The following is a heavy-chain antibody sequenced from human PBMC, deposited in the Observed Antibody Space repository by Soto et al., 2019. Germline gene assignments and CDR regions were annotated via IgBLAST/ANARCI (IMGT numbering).Heavy chain of an antibody. Sequence: SETLSLTSAVYGGSFSGYYWSWILQPPRKGLEWIGEINHSGSTNYNPSLKSRVTISLDTSKNQFSLKLISVTAADTAVYYCARERWSVYYYYGMDVWGQGTTVTVSS. CDR1: GGSFSGYY. D-gene: IGHD2-15*01. CDR3: ARERWSVYYYYGMDV. CDR2: INHSGST. V-gene: IGHV4-34*01. J-gene: IGHJ6*02.